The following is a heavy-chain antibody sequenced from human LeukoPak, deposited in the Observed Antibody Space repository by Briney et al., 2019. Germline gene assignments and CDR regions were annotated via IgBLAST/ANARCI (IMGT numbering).Heavy chain of an antibody. D-gene: IGHD3-22*01. CDR1: GGSISSSNW. CDR3: ATRGYYDSSGYLIK. Sequence: PSETLSLTCAVSGGSISSSNWWSWVRPPPGKGLEWIGEIYHSGSTNYNPSLKSRVTISVDKSKNQFSLKLSSVTAADTAVYYCATRGYYDSSGYLIKWGQGTLVTVSS. J-gene: IGHJ4*02. V-gene: IGHV4-4*02. CDR2: IYHSGST.